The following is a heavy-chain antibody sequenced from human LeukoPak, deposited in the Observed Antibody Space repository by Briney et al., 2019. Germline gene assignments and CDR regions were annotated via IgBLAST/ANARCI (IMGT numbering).Heavy chain of an antibody. Sequence: ASVKVSCKASGYTFTGYYMHWVRQAPGQGLEWMGWINPNSGGTNYAQKFQGRVTMTRDTSISTAYMELSRLRSDDTAVYYCARDSLVISSYGDYPERDYWGQGTLVTVSS. J-gene: IGHJ4*02. D-gene: IGHD4-17*01. V-gene: IGHV1-2*02. CDR1: GYTFTGYY. CDR2: INPNSGGT. CDR3: ARDSLVISSYGDYPERDY.